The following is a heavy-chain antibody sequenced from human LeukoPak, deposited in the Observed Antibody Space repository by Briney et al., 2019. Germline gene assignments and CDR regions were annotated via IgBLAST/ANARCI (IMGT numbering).Heavy chain of an antibody. CDR3: ARSAHAYSSDY. V-gene: IGHV3-48*03. Sequence: PGGSLKLSCAASGFTFIDFGVNWVRQAPGKGLEWVSYISGSGTTIYYADSVKGRFAISRDNVKNSLSLQMNSLRAEDTAVYYCARSAHAYSSDYWGQGTLVSVSS. CDR2: ISGSGTTI. D-gene: IGHD4-11*01. J-gene: IGHJ4*02. CDR1: GFTFIDFG.